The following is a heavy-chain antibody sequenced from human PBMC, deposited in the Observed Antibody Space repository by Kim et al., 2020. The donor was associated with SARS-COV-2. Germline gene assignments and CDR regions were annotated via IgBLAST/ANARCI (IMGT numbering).Heavy chain of an antibody. J-gene: IGHJ4*02. D-gene: IGHD1-1*01. V-gene: IGHV3-23*01. CDR3: VRVYHTTSTRYLDY. CDR2: ISSGGSVT. Sequence: GGSLRLSCAASGFAFGSYAMAWVRQAPGKGLEWVSVISSGGSVTNYADSVKGRFTISRDNSHTMLYLQMNSLRVEDTAVYFCVRVYHTTSTRYLDYWRQG. CDR1: GFAFGSYA.